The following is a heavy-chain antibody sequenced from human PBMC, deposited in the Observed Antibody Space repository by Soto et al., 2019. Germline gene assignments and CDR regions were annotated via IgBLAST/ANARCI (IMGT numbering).Heavy chain of an antibody. CDR2: IGTAGDT. J-gene: IGHJ6*02. CDR1: GFTFSSYD. D-gene: IGHD3-3*01. V-gene: IGHV3-13*01. Sequence: GGSLRLSCAASGFTFSSYDMHWVRQATGKGLEWVSAIGTAGDTYYPGSVKGRFTISRENAKNSLYLQMNSLRAGDTAVYYCARAAPFDFWSGYYYYGMAVWGQGTTVTVSS. CDR3: ARAAPFDFWSGYYYYGMAV.